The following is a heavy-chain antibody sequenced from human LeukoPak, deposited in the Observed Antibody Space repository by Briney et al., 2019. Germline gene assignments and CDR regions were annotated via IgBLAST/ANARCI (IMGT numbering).Heavy chain of an antibody. CDR1: GYSFTCYW. D-gene: IGHD3-9*01. CDR3: ARIGTTYYDIQWFDWNLGYFDY. Sequence: HGESLKISCKGCGYSFTCYWIGWVRQMPGKGLDWMGFIYPGDSDTRYSPSFQRQVTISDDNSITTAYLQWSRLKASDTAMYYCARIGTTYYDIQWFDWNLGYFDYWGQGPLVTVSS. J-gene: IGHJ4*02. V-gene: IGHV5-51*01. CDR2: IYPGDSDT.